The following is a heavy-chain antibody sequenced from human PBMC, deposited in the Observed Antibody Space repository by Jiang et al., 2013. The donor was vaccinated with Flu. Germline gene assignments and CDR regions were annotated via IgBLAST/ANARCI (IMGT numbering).Heavy chain of an antibody. V-gene: IGHV1-69*04. J-gene: IGHJ4*02. CDR3: ARARGIGAVAGTGPFDF. CDR1: GGTFSSYA. CDR2: IIPILGIA. Sequence: SGAEVKKPGSSVKVSCKASGGTFSSYAISWVRQAPGQGLEWMGRIIPILGIANYAQKFQGRVTITADKSTSTAYMELSSLRSEDTAVYYCARARGIGAVAGTGPFDFWGQGTLVTVSS. D-gene: IGHD6-19*01.